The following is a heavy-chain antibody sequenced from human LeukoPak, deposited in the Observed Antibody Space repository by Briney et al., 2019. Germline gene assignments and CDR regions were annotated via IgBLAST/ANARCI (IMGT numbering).Heavy chain of an antibody. Sequence: SGGSLRLSCAASGFTFSSYSMNWVRQAPGKGLEWVSSISSSSSYIYYADSVKGRFTISRDNAKNSLYLQMNSLRAEDTAVYYCATARTNYDILTGYYKVDYWGQGTLVTVSS. D-gene: IGHD3-9*01. V-gene: IGHV3-21*01. CDR1: GFTFSSYS. J-gene: IGHJ4*02. CDR3: ATARTNYDILTGYYKVDY. CDR2: ISSSSSYI.